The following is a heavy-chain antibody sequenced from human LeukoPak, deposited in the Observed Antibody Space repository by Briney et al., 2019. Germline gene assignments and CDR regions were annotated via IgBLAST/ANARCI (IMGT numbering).Heavy chain of an antibody. D-gene: IGHD3-22*01. Sequence: HSGGSLRLSCAASGFTFSSYAMSWVRQAPGKGLEWVSAISGSGGSTYYADSVKGRFTISRDNSKNTLYLQMSSLRAEDTAVYYCVRITMIVAENGFDYWGQGTLVTVSS. CDR2: ISGSGGST. CDR3: VRITMIVAENGFDY. J-gene: IGHJ4*02. V-gene: IGHV3-23*01. CDR1: GFTFSSYA.